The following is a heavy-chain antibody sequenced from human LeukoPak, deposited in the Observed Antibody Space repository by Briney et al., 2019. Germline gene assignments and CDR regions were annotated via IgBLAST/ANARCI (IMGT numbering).Heavy chain of an antibody. J-gene: IGHJ4*02. V-gene: IGHV4-59*01. CDR3: ARVGGGYGGESDYQSY. CDR1: GGSMSSYY. D-gene: IGHD4-23*01. Sequence: SETLSLTCTVSGGSMSSYYWSWIRQPPGKGLEWIGYIYYSGSTNYNPSLKSRVTISVDTSKNQFSLKLSSVTAADTAVYYCARVGGGYGGESDYQSYWGQGTLVTVSS. CDR2: IYYSGST.